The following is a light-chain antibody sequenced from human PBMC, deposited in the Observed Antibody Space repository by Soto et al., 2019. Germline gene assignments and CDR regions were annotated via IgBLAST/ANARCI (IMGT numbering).Light chain of an antibody. J-gene: IGKJ1*01. CDR3: QQYNSYWT. CDR1: QSISRW. CDR2: DAS. Sequence: DIQMTQSPSTLSASIGDRVTITCRASQSISRWVAWYQQKPGEAPKVLIWDASSLESGVPSRFSGSGSGTEFTLTISSLQPDDFATYYCQQYNSYWTFGQGTKV. V-gene: IGKV1-5*01.